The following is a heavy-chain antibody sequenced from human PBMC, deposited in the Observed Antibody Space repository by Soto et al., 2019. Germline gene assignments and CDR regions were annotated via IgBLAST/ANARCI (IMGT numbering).Heavy chain of an antibody. CDR2: ISGSGGVT. D-gene: IGHD2-21*01. CDR1: GFTFSSYS. CDR3: AKVTECCVSRCDDGIDI. Sequence: EVQLLESGGGLAQPGGSLRLSCAASGFTFSSYSMNWVRQAPVKGLEWVSIISGSGGVTSYADSVKGRFTISRDNSKKSLFLQMKSLRDEDTAVYYCAKVTECCVSRCDDGIDIWGHGTLVTVS. J-gene: IGHJ3*02. V-gene: IGHV3-23*01.